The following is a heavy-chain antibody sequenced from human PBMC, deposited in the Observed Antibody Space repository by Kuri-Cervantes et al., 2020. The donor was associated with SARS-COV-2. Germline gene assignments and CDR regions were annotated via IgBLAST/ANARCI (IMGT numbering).Heavy chain of an antibody. CDR1: GGSISSYY. J-gene: IGHJ6*03. CDR3: ARDRKYYDFWSGPNYYMDV. D-gene: IGHD3-3*01. V-gene: IGHV4-4*07. CDR2: IYTSGST. Sequence: SETLSLTCTVSGGSISSYYWSWIRQPAGKGLEWIGRIYTSGSTNYNPSLKSRVTMSVDTSKNQFSLKLSSVTAADTAVYYCARDRKYYDFWSGPNYYMDVWGKGTTVTVSS.